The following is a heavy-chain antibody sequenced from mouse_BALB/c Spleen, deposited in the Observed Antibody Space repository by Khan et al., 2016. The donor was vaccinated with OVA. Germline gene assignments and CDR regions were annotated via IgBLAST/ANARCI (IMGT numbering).Heavy chain of an antibody. CDR1: GFNIKDTY. V-gene: IGHV14-3*02. CDR2: IDPPNDDS. D-gene: IGHD2-1*01. CDR3: ATLYGNSFAF. Sequence: VQLQQSGAELVKPGASVKLSCSASGFNIKDTYIHWMKQRPEQGLEWIGRIDPPNDDSKYGPKFLAKATLTADTSSNTAYLQLSSLTSEDTAVYYCATLYGNSFAFWGQGTLVSVSA. J-gene: IGHJ3*01.